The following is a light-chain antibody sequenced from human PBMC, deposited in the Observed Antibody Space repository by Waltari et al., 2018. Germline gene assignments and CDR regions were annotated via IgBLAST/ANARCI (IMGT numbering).Light chain of an antibody. V-gene: IGLV3-25*03. J-gene: IGLJ2*01. CDR3: QSGDNSGTNRVL. Sequence: SYELTQPPSVSVSPGQTARITCSGDALPKQYVYWYQRKSGQAPILVMYKDRERPSGIPERFSGSSSGTTVTLTISGVQAEDEADYYCQSGDNSGTNRVLFGGGTKLTVL. CDR1: ALPKQY. CDR2: KDR.